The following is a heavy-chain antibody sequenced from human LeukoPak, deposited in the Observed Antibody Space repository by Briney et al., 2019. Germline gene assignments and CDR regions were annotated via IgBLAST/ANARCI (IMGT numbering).Heavy chain of an antibody. CDR2: INPDGRDT. V-gene: IGHV3-7*01. Sequence: SGGSLRLSCAASGFTFSSHWMTWVRQAPGKGLEWVAHINPDGRDTYYVDSVKGRFTISRDNAQNSMYLQMYSLRVEDTAVYYCTSWGDTTAEYFQRWGQGTLVTVSS. CDR1: GFTFSSHW. CDR3: TSWGDTTAEYFQR. D-gene: IGHD2-21*02. J-gene: IGHJ1*01.